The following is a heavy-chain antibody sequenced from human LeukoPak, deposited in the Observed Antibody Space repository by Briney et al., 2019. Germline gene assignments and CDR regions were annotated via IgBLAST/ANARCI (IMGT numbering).Heavy chain of an antibody. Sequence: PSETLSLTCTVSGGSISSSSYYWGSIRQPPGKGLEWIGSIYYSGSTYYNPSLKSRVTISVDTSKNQFSLKLSSVTAADTAVYYCARPHIGYYDSSGDYYYYWGQGTLVTVSS. CDR3: ARPHIGYYDSSGDYYYY. J-gene: IGHJ4*02. CDR1: GGSISSSSYY. CDR2: IYYSGST. V-gene: IGHV4-39*01. D-gene: IGHD3-22*01.